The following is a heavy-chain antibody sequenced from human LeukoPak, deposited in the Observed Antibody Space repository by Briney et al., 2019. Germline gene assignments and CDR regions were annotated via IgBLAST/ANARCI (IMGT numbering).Heavy chain of an antibody. J-gene: IGHJ4*02. D-gene: IGHD5-18*01. CDR2: IYPGDSDT. Sequence: GESLKISCKGSGYTFTDYWIGWVRQMPGKGLEWMGIIYPGDSDTTYSPPFQGQVTVSADKSISTAYLQWSSLKASDTAMYYCARRGYSYGHDYWGQGTLVTVSS. CDR3: ARRGYSYGHDY. V-gene: IGHV5-51*01. CDR1: GYTFTDYW.